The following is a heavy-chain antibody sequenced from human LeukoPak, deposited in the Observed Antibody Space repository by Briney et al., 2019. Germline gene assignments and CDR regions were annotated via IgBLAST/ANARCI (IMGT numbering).Heavy chain of an antibody. CDR1: GGSISSYY. CDR3: ARHPSSWFGGTFDI. CDR2: IYYTGSG. Sequence: PSETLSLTCTVSGGSISSYYWSWIRQPPGKGLEWLGYIYYTGSGDYNPSLNSRVTISPDTPTNQISLRLKSVTAADTAVYYCARHPSSWFGGTFDIWGQGTMVTVSS. V-gene: IGHV4-59*08. D-gene: IGHD3-10*01. J-gene: IGHJ3*02.